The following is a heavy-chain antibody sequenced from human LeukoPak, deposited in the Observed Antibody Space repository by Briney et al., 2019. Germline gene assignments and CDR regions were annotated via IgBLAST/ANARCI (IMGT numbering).Heavy chain of an antibody. CDR1: GFTVSTNY. J-gene: IGHJ6*02. CDR2: IYSAGST. D-gene: IGHD4-17*01. Sequence: GGSLRLSCAASGFTVSTNYMNWVRQAPGKGLEWVSVIYSAGSTYYADSVKGRFTISREHSKNTLYLQMNSLRAEDTAVYYCARDTVTTFRFRDYYYYGMDVWGQGTTVTVSS. V-gene: IGHV3-53*01. CDR3: ARDTVTTFRFRDYYYYGMDV.